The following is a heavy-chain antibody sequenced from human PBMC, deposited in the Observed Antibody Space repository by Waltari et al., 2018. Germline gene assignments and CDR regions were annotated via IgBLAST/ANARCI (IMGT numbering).Heavy chain of an antibody. J-gene: IGHJ3*02. Sequence: QVQLQQWGAGLLKPSETLSLTCAVYGGSFSGYYWSWIRQPPGKGLEWIGEINHSGRTYNNPPVKSRVTISVDTSKNQFSLKLSSVTAADTAVYYCARGNDYIWGSYRSSDAFDIWGQGTMVTVSS. D-gene: IGHD3-16*02. V-gene: IGHV4-34*01. CDR2: INHSGRT. CDR3: ARGNDYIWGSYRSSDAFDI. CDR1: GGSFSGYY.